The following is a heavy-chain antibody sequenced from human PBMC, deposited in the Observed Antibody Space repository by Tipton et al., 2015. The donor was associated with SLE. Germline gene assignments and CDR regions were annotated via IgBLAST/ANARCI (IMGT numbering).Heavy chain of an antibody. D-gene: IGHD3-16*01. J-gene: IGHJ6*02. CDR1: GFTFSTSN. CDR3: AKDGARGYYYYGMDV. V-gene: IGHV3-30*02. CDR2: IRFDRDHQ. Sequence: SLRLSCATSGFTFSTSNMHWVRQAPGKGLEWVSLIRFDRDHQYNADSVKGRFTTSRDSSTSTVYLQMNSLRAGDTAVYYCAKDGARGYYYYGMDVWGQGTTVTVSS.